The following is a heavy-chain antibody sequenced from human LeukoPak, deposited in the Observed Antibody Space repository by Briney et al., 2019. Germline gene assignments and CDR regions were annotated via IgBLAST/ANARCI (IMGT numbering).Heavy chain of an antibody. V-gene: IGHV3-7*01. Sequence: GGSLRLSCAASGFTFSSYCMTWVRQAPGKGLEWVANIKYDGSDKYFVDSVKGRFTISRDNAKNSLYLQMNSLRAEDTAVYYCVKNRDAYDYWGQGTLVTVSS. CDR3: VKNRDAYDY. J-gene: IGHJ4*02. D-gene: IGHD1-14*01. CDR2: IKYDGSDK. CDR1: GFTFSSYC.